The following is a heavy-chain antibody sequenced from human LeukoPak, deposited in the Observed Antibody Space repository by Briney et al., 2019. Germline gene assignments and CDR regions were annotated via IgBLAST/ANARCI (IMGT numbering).Heavy chain of an antibody. CDR2: MWFDGSSK. J-gene: IGHJ4*02. Sequence: GGSLRLSCTASGFAFSDYGMHWVRQAPGKGLEWLAVMWFDGSSKYYGDSDKGRFTISRDNSKNTVYLQMNSLRADDTAVYYCARDRPSILGFEYWGQGTLVTVSS. V-gene: IGHV3-33*01. D-gene: IGHD2-8*02. CDR3: ARDRPSILGFEY. CDR1: GFAFSDYG.